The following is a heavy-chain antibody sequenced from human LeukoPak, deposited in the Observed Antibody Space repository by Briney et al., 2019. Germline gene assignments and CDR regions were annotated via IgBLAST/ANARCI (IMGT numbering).Heavy chain of an antibody. V-gene: IGHV4-30-4*01. CDR1: GDSINSADYY. CDR2: IYYTGNT. CDR3: AREGPRQLPFDY. D-gene: IGHD6-6*01. J-gene: IGHJ4*02. Sequence: SETLSLTCIVSGDSINSADYYCSWIRQLPGQGLEWIGYIYYTGNTYYSPSLKSRVTISADASKNQFSLKLSSVTAADTAVYYCAREGPRQLPFDYWGQGTLVTVSS.